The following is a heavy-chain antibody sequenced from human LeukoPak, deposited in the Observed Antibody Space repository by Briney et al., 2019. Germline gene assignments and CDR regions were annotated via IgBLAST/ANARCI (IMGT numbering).Heavy chain of an antibody. CDR2: IIPILGIA. CDR3: VREFDYYDSSGYYPYFDY. Sequence: SVKVSCKASGGTFSSYAISWVRQAPGQGLEWMGRIIPILGIANYAQKFQGRVTITADKSTSTAYMELSSLRSEDTAVYYCVREFDYYDSSGYYPYFDYWGQGTLVTVSS. V-gene: IGHV1-69*04. J-gene: IGHJ4*02. D-gene: IGHD3-22*01. CDR1: GGTFSSYA.